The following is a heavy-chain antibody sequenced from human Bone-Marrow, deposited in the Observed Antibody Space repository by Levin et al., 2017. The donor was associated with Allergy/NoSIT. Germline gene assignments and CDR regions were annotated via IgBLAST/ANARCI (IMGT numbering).Heavy chain of an antibody. CDR1: GFTVNTNY. Sequence: GESLKISCAASGFTVNTNYMSWVRQAPGKGLEWVSLMYSGGSTYYSDSVKGRFTISRDNYDNRVYLQMNNLRVEDTAVYYCARGPPQWLVPGDWGQGTLVTVSS. D-gene: IGHD6-19*01. CDR3: ARGPPQWLVPGD. V-gene: IGHV3-53*01. CDR2: MYSGGST. J-gene: IGHJ4*02.